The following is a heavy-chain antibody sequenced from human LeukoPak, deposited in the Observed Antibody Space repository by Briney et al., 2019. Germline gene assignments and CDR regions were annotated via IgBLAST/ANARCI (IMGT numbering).Heavy chain of an antibody. J-gene: IGHJ4*02. CDR3: AKTRHDISILDS. Sequence: GGSLRLSCAASGFTFRNYAMSWVRQAPGKGLEWVSTISGNNGDTYNEDSVKGRFTISRDNSKDTLYLQLTSLRAEDTAVYYCAKTRHDISILDSCDQGPLAPVSS. CDR2: ISGNNGDT. D-gene: IGHD6-6*01. CDR1: GFTFRNYA. V-gene: IGHV3-23*01.